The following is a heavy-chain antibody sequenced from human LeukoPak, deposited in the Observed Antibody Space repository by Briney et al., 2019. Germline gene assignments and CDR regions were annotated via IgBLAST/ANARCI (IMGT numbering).Heavy chain of an antibody. CDR1: GGSISSYY. J-gene: IGHJ4*02. Sequence: PSETLSLTCTVSGGSISSYYWSWIRQPPGKGLEWIGYIYYSGSTNYNPSLKSRVTISVDKSKNQFSLKLSSVTAADTAVYYCAGSPGYTFGGVIGPFDYWGQGTLVTVSS. V-gene: IGHV4-59*01. CDR3: AGSPGYTFGGVIGPFDY. D-gene: IGHD3-16*02. CDR2: IYYSGST.